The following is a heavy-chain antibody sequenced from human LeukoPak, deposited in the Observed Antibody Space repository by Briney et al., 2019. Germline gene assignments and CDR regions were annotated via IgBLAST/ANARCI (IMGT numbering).Heavy chain of an antibody. D-gene: IGHD1-26*01. V-gene: IGHV4-39*07. J-gene: IGHJ5*02. Sequence: PSETLSLTCSVSGDSISTSSSYWGWIRQPPGKGLEWIGSIYYSGSTYYNPSLKSRVTISVDTSKNQFSLKLSSVTAADTAVYYCAREEYSGSYFPLSNWFDPWGQGTLVTVSS. CDR3: AREEYSGSYFPLSNWFDP. CDR2: IYYSGST. CDR1: GDSISTSSSY.